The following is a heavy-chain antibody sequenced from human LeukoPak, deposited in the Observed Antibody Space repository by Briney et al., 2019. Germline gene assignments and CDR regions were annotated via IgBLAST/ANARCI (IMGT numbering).Heavy chain of an antibody. Sequence: GGSLRLSCAASGFTFSSCAMSWVRQAPGKGLEWVSAIYSGSITFYADSVKGRFTISRDNSKNTLYLQMHSLRAEDTALYYCARGDYLFYWGQGTLVTVSS. CDR2: IYSGSIT. V-gene: IGHV3-66*01. CDR3: ARGDYLFY. D-gene: IGHD4-17*01. J-gene: IGHJ4*02. CDR1: GFTFSSCA.